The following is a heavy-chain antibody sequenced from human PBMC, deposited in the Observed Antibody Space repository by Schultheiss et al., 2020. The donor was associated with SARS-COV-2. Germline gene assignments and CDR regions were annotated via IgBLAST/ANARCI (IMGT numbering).Heavy chain of an antibody. D-gene: IGHD4-11*01. V-gene: IGHV4-4*02. CDR3: ARAPLETVTSDDAFDI. CDR2: IYHSGST. J-gene: IGHJ3*02. CDR1: GGSISSSNW. Sequence: SETLSLTCAVSGGSISSSNWWSWVRQPPGKGLEWIGEIYHSGSTNYNPSLKSRVTISVDKSKNQFSLKLSSVTAADTAVYYCARAPLETVTSDDAFDIWGQGTMVTVSS.